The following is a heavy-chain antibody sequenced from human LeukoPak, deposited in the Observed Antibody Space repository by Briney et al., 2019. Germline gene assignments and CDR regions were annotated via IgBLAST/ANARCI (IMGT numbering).Heavy chain of an antibody. V-gene: IGHV4-39*01. D-gene: IGHD1-7*01. J-gene: IGHJ3*02. CDR3: ARHRTIRDAFDI. CDR2: IYYSGST. CDR1: GGSISSSSYY. Sequence: PSETLSLTCTVSGGSISSSSYYWGWIRQPPGKGLEWIGSIYYSGSTYYNPSLKSRVTISVDTSKNQFSLKLSSVTAADTAVYYCARHRTIRDAFDIWGQGTMVTVSS.